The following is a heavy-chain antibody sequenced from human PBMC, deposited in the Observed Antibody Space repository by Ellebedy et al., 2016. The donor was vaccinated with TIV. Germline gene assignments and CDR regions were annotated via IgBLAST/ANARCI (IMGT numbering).Heavy chain of an antibody. Sequence: GESLKISCAASGFTFSSYWMHWVRQAPGKGLVWVSRINSDGSSTSYADSVKGRFTISRDNAKNTLYLQMNSLRAEDTAVYYCARDGQPYSSSWYGYYYDGMDVWGQGTTVTVSS. CDR2: INSDGSST. V-gene: IGHV3-74*01. D-gene: IGHD6-13*01. CDR3: ARDGQPYSSSWYGYYYDGMDV. CDR1: GFTFSSYW. J-gene: IGHJ6*02.